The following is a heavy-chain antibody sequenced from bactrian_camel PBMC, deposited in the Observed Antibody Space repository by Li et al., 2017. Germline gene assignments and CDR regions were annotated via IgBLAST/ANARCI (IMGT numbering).Heavy chain of an antibody. CDR3: AAARCPAYTRTGLGESEYDY. CDR1: GYDRSSSC. D-gene: IGHD1*01. J-gene: IGHJ4*01. CDR2: WHTSRAVS. V-gene: IGHV3S28*01. Sequence: VESGGSLTLSCVVSGYDRSSSCFGWFRQPPGKVREGVAAWHTSRAVSYSDLVKGRFTISKDNTKNTLYLQMNSLKPEDTAMYYCAAARCPAYTRTGLGESEYDYWGHGTQVTVS.